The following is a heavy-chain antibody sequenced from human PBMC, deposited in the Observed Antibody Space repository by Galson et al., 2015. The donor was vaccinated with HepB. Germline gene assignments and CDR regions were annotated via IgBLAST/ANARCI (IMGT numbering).Heavy chain of an antibody. V-gene: IGHV1-18*01. Sequence: SVKVSCKASGYAFSNYGISWVRQAPGQGLEWMGWLGIYNGNTSYAQRVQGRVTMTTDTSTRTAYMELRSLRFDDTAVYFCARGRYSSSPPDYWGQGTLVTVSS. D-gene: IGHD3-22*01. CDR1: GYAFSNYG. CDR2: LGIYNGNT. CDR3: ARGRYSSSPPDY. J-gene: IGHJ4*02.